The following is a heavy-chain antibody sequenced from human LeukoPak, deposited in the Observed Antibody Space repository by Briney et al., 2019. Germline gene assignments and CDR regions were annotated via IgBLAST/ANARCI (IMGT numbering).Heavy chain of an antibody. D-gene: IGHD2-21*01. V-gene: IGHV3-66*01. Sequence: GGSLRLSCAASGFTVSSKYMTWVRQAPGKGLEWVSVIYSDGSTYYADSVRGRFTISRDNTKNTLYLQMNSLRAEDTAVYYCARVRGSALFRWYWGQGTLVTVSS. CDR2: IYSDGST. J-gene: IGHJ4*02. CDR1: GFTVSSKY. CDR3: ARVRGSALFRWY.